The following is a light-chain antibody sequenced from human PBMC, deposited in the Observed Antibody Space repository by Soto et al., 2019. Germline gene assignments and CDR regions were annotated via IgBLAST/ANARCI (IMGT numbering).Light chain of an antibody. V-gene: IGKV3-15*01. Sequence: EIVLTQSPASLSVSPGERATLSCRASQSISANLAWYQQKPAQAHRLLFHSASSRATGIPARFSGSGSGREFTLTIRSLQSEDFAVYYCQQYKDWPPSWTFGQGTKVDIK. CDR2: SAS. CDR1: QSISAN. CDR3: QQYKDWPPSWT. J-gene: IGKJ1*01.